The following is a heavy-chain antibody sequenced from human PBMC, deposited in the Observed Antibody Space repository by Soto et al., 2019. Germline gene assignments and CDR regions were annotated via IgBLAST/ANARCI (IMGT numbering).Heavy chain of an antibody. CDR3: ARTLRYWYFDL. J-gene: IGHJ2*01. V-gene: IGHV3-48*03. Sequence: QLVESGGGLIQTGGSMRLSCTGSEYSFSSFEMNWVRQAPGKGLEWVSYMSTSGADIKYADSVKGRFTVSRDNSNNSLFLQMDSLRVSDTAIYYCARTLRYWYFDLLGRGTLVTVSS. CDR2: MSTSGADI. CDR1: EYSFSSFE.